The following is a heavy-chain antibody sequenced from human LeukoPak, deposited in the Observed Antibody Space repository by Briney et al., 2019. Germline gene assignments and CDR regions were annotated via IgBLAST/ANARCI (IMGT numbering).Heavy chain of an antibody. Sequence: GGSLRLSCAASGFTFSSYAMHWVRQAPGKGLEWVAVISYDGSNEYYADSVKGRFTISRDNSKNTLYLQMNSLRAEDTAVYYCARDSLDSSGYYPGLCDYWGQGTLVTVSS. CDR1: GFTFSSYA. V-gene: IGHV3-30-3*01. J-gene: IGHJ4*02. D-gene: IGHD3-22*01. CDR3: ARDSLDSSGYYPGLCDY. CDR2: ISYDGSNE.